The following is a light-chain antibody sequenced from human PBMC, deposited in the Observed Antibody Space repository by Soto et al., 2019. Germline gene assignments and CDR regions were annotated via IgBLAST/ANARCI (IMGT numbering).Light chain of an antibody. V-gene: IGKV3-11*01. Sequence: IVLTQSPATLSLSPGERATLSCRASQSVSSSLAWYQQTPGQAPGLLIYDASNRATGIPARFSGSGSATDFTLTISSLEPEDFAVYYCHQRSNWPRTFGQGTKVEIK. J-gene: IGKJ1*01. CDR2: DAS. CDR1: QSVSSS. CDR3: HQRSNWPRT.